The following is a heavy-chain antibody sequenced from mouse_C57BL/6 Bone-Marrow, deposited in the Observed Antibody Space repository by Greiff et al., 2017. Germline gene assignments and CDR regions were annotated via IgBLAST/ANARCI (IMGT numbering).Heavy chain of an antibody. V-gene: IGHV5-17*01. J-gene: IGHJ3*01. D-gene: IGHD2-1*01. CDR1: GFTFSDYG. CDR3: ALYYGNYGFAY. Sequence: EVMLVESGGGLVKPGGSLKLSCAASGFTFSDYGMHWVRQAPEKGLEWVAYISSGSSTIYYADTVKGRFTISRDHAKNTLFLQMTRLRSEDTAMYYCALYYGNYGFAYWGQGTLVTVSA. CDR2: ISSGSSTI.